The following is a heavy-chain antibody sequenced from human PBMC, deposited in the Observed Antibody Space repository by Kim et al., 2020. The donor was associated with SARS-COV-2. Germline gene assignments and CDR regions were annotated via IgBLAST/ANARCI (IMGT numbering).Heavy chain of an antibody. CDR1: GGSFSGYY. J-gene: IGHJ4*01. CDR3: ARAGRQWLVRPLFYDFDY. D-gene: IGHD6-19*01. V-gene: IGHV4-34*01. Sequence: SETLSLTCAVYGGSFSGYYWSWIRQPPGKGLEWIGEINHSGSTNYNPSLKSRVTISVDTSKNQFSLKLSSVTAADTAVYYCARAGRQWLVRPLFYDFDY. CDR2: INHSGST.